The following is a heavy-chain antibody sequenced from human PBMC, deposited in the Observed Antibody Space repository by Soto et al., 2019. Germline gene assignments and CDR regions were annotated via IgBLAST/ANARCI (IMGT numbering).Heavy chain of an antibody. J-gene: IGHJ5*02. Sequence: QVQLVQSGAEAKKPGASLRVSCKVSGFSLSNFYIHWVRQAPGQGLEWMGIINPSDGGTNYAQRFQARVTMTRDTSTSTVYMELSSLRSEDPAVYYCARGGGVTVGDLRYWFDPWGQGTLVTVSS. CDR2: INPSDGGT. V-gene: IGHV1-46*01. CDR3: ARGGGVTVGDLRYWFDP. D-gene: IGHD3-16*01. CDR1: GFSLSNFY.